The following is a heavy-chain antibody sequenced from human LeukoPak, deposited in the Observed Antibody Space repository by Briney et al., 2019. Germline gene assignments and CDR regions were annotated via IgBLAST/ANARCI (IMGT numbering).Heavy chain of an antibody. Sequence: SETLSLTCTVSGGSIRSSYYYWGWIRQPPGKGLEWIGSIYDSGSTYYNPSLKSRVTISVDTSKNQFSLKLSSVTAADTAVYYCARGLIPPYYYGSGSYSIDYWGQGTLVTVSS. CDR1: GGSIRSSYYY. CDR2: IYDSGST. J-gene: IGHJ4*02. D-gene: IGHD3-10*01. CDR3: ARGLIPPYYYGSGSYSIDY. V-gene: IGHV4-39*07.